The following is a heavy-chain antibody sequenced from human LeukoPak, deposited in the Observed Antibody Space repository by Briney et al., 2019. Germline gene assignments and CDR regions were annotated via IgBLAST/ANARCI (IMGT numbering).Heavy chain of an antibody. Sequence: PGGSLRLSCTASGFTFSSCAMSWVRQAPGKGLEWVSAISGSGGSAYYADSVKGRFTISRDNSKNTLYLQMNSLRAEDTAVYYCAKDSYGFFVGHFDPWGQGTLVTVSS. J-gene: IGHJ5*02. CDR3: AKDSYGFFVGHFDP. CDR2: ISGSGGSA. D-gene: IGHD3-3*01. CDR1: GFTFSSCA. V-gene: IGHV3-23*01.